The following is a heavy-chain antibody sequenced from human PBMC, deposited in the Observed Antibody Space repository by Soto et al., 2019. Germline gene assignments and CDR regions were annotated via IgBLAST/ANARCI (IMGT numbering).Heavy chain of an antibody. D-gene: IGHD6-19*01. J-gene: IGHJ4*02. CDR1: GGSISSYY. V-gene: IGHV4-59*08. Sequence: PSETLSLTCSVSGGSISSYYWSWIRQPPGKGLEWIGYIYYSGSTNYNPSLKSRVTISVDTSKNQFSLKLSSVTAADTAVYYCARHVPEAVAAQIDYWGQGTLVT. CDR3: ARHVPEAVAAQIDY. CDR2: IYYSGST.